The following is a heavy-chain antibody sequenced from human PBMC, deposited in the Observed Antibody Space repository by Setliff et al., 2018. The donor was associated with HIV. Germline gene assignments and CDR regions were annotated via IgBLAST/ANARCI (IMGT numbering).Heavy chain of an antibody. V-gene: IGHV4-61*09. Sequence: SETLSLTCTVSGGSISSGSYYWSWIRQPAGKGLEWIGHIYTSGSTNYNPSLKSRVTMSLDTSKNQFSLNLNSVTAADTAVYYCVRHVDSDTSGHPDWFDPWGQGTLVTVSS. J-gene: IGHJ5*02. CDR1: GGSISSGSYY. D-gene: IGHD3-22*01. CDR3: VRHVDSDTSGHPDWFDP. CDR2: IYTSGST.